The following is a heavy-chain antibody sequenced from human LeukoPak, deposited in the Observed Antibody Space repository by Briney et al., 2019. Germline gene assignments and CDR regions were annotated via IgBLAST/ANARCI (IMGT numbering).Heavy chain of an antibody. Sequence: PGGSLRLSCAGSGFTFGRYRISWVRQAPGKGLEWVASIKQDVGDEYYGDSVKGRFIISRDNGKNSLFLQMNSLRAEDTAVYYCAREGDGFDIWGQGTMVTVYS. V-gene: IGHV3-7*01. J-gene: IGHJ3*02. CDR1: GFTFGRYR. CDR3: AREGDGFDI. CDR2: IKQDVGDE.